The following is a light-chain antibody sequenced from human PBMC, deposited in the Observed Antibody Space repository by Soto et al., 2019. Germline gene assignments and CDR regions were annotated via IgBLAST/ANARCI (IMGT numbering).Light chain of an antibody. J-gene: IGKJ1*01. CDR1: QSVSSSY. CDR2: GAS. V-gene: IGKV3-20*01. Sequence: EIVLTQSPGTLSLSPGERATLSCRASQSVSSSYLAWYQQKPGQAPRLLIYGASSRATGIPDRFSGSGSGTDFTLTISRLEPEDFAVYYCQHYGSSWTFGHGTKVDIK. CDR3: QHYGSSWT.